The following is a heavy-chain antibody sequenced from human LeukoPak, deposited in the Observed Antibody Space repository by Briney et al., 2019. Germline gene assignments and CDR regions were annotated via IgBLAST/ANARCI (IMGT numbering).Heavy chain of an antibody. D-gene: IGHD2-15*01. CDR1: GYTFTSYG. V-gene: IGHV1-18*01. J-gene: IGHJ4*02. CDR3: ARDLDVVAAATSAPHYFDY. Sequence: ASVNVSCKASGYTFTSYGISWVRQAPGQGVEWMGWISAYNGNTNYAQKLQGRVTMTTDTSTSKAYMELRSIRSDATDVYYCARDLDVVAAATSAPHYFDYWGQGTLVTVSS. CDR2: ISAYNGNT.